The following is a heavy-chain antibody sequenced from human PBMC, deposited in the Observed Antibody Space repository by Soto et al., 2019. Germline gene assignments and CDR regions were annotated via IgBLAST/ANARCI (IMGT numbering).Heavy chain of an antibody. CDR2: IYANGNS. CDR3: ARDGRTSGYYLDY. V-gene: IGHV4-31*03. D-gene: IGHD3-22*01. J-gene: IGHJ4*02. Sequence: SATLSLTCTFSRGSISSGGFYWSWIRQSPGKGLEWIGFIYANGNSYYNPSLKSRANISLDTSKNKFSLKISSVTVAAPAVYYCARDGRTSGYYLDYWRQRTPVTVSS. CDR1: RGSISSGGFY.